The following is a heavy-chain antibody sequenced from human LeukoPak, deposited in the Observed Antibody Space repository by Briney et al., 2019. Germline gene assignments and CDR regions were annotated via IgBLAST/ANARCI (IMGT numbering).Heavy chain of an antibody. CDR3: AKGFYDNSASGVFDI. J-gene: IGHJ3*02. V-gene: IGHV3-48*01. D-gene: IGHD3-22*01. CDR2: ISTSSNTI. Sequence: GGPLRLSCAASGFTFSSYSMNWVRQAPGKGLEWVSYISTSSNTIYYADSVKGRFTISGDNSKNTLYLQMNSLRAEDTAVYYCAKGFYDNSASGVFDIWGQGTMVTVSS. CDR1: GFTFSSYS.